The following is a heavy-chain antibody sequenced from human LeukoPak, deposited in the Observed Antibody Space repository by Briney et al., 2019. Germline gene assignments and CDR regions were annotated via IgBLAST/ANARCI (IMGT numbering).Heavy chain of an antibody. D-gene: IGHD2-2*01. CDR2: IYTSGST. CDR3: ARAAYCSSTACLFDY. V-gene: IGHV4-4*07. J-gene: IGHJ4*02. CDR1: GGSISSYY. Sequence: TSETLSLTCTVSGGSISSYYWSWIRQPAGKGLEWIGRIYTSGSTNYNPSLKSRVTMSVDTSKNQFSLNLNSVTAADTAVYYCARAAYCSSTACLFDYWGQGTLVTVSS.